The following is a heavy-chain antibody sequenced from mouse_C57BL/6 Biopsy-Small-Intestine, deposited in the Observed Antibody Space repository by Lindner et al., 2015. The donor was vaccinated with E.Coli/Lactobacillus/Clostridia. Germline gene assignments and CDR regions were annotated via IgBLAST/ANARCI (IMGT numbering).Heavy chain of an antibody. CDR1: GNTIPNYD. CDR2: MNLLTGET. J-gene: IGHJ3*01. CDR3: TRVDPALSHSNPIHY. D-gene: IGHD2-5*01. V-gene: IGHV1S134*01. Sequence: SVKVSCKTSGNTIPNYDFNWVRQATGHGLEWMGWMNLLTGETGYAQNFQGRVTLTRDTSTSTVYMELSGLRSEDTAMYYCTRVDPALSHSNPIHYWGQGTLVTVS.